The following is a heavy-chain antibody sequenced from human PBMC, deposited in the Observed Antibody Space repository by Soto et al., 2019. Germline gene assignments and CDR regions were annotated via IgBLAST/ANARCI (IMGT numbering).Heavy chain of an antibody. Sequence: QLQLVESGGGVVQPGSSLRPSCAASGFSFSSFAMHWVRQPPGKGLGWVAFNSYDGSNKYYADSVKGRFTISRDSSEKTLYLQMNSLRPEDTAVYYCAKALGELSPESYDYWGQGTLVTVSS. CDR1: GFSFSSFA. V-gene: IGHV3-30*18. D-gene: IGHD3-16*02. CDR3: AKALGELSPESYDY. J-gene: IGHJ4*02. CDR2: NSYDGSNK.